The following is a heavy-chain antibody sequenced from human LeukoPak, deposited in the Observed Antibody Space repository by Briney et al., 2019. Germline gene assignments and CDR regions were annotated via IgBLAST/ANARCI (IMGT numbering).Heavy chain of an antibody. J-gene: IGHJ4*02. CDR2: MNPNIGIT. V-gene: IGHV1-8*01. D-gene: IGHD1-26*01. Sequence: ASVKVSCKASGDTFTSYDISWVRQAPGQGLEWMGRMNPNIGITNYAQKFQGRVTMTRNNSISTAYMELSSLRSEDTAVYYCARGRAEGAPAFDYWGQGTLVTVSS. CDR1: GDTFTSYD. CDR3: ARGRAEGAPAFDY.